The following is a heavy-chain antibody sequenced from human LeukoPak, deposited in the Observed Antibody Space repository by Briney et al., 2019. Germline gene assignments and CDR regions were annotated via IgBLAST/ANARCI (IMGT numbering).Heavy chain of an antibody. J-gene: IGHJ6*02. CDR3: ARQGPVSGQFFYVMDV. CDR2: IYPGDSDT. D-gene: IGHD5/OR15-5a*01. CDR1: GYSFTSHW. V-gene: IGHV5-51*01. Sequence: RTGESLKISCKGSGYSFTSHWIGWVRQMPGKGLEWMGIIYPGDSDTRYNPSFQGQVTISADKSISTAYLQWSSLKASDTAMYYCARQGPVSGQFFYVMDVWGQGTPVTVSS.